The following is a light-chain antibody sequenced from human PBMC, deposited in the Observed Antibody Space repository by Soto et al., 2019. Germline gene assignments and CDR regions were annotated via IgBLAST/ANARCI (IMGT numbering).Light chain of an antibody. CDR1: SGSVSTSRY. CDR2: STN. V-gene: IGLV8-61*01. CDR3: VLYMGSGIWV. Sequence: QTVVTQEPSFSVSPGRTVTLTCGLNSGSVSTSRYPSWFQQTPGQAPRTLISSTNSRSSGVPDRFSGSILGTKAALTITGAQADEESVYYCVLYMGSGIWVFGGGTKLTVL. J-gene: IGLJ3*02.